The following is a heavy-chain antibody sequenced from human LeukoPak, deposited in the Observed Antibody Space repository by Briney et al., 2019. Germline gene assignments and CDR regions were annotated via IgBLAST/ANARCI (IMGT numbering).Heavy chain of an antibody. CDR3: ARHWTDYYYMDV. D-gene: IGHD3/OR15-3a*01. CDR2: IHYSGST. Sequence: SETLSLTCTVSGGSISSSSYYWGWIRQPPGTGLEWIGSIHYSGSTYYNPSLKSRVTISVDTSKNQFSLKLSSVTAADTAVYYCARHWTDYYYMDVWGKGTTVTVSS. J-gene: IGHJ6*03. CDR1: GGSISSSSYY. V-gene: IGHV4-39*01.